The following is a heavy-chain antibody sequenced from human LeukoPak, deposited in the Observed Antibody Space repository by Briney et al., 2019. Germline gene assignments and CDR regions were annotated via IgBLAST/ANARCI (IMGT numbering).Heavy chain of an antibody. CDR3: AREEISIAVAGTSSYYYYGMDV. CDR1: GYTFTDYY. V-gene: IGHV1-2*02. CDR2: INPNSGGT. J-gene: IGHJ6*02. Sequence: GASVKVSCKASGYTFTDYYMHWVRQAPGQGLEWMGWINPNSGGTNYAQKFQGRVTMTRDTSISTAYMELSRLRSDDTAVYYCAREEISIAVAGTSSYYYYGMDVWGQGTTVTVSS. D-gene: IGHD6-19*01.